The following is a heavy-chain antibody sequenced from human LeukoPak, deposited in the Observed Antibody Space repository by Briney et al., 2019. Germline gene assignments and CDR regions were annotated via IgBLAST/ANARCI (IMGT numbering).Heavy chain of an antibody. CDR1: GFTFSGSA. V-gene: IGHV3-73*01. CDR2: IGSKANSYAT. CDR3: TRHNRYSGVFDY. D-gene: IGHD3-10*01. J-gene: IGHJ4*02. Sequence: PGGSLRLSCAASGFTFSGSAMHWVRQASGKGLEWVGRIGSKANSYATAYAASVKGRFTISRDDSKNTAYLQMNSLKTEDTAVYYCTRHNRYSGVFDYWGQGTLVTVSS.